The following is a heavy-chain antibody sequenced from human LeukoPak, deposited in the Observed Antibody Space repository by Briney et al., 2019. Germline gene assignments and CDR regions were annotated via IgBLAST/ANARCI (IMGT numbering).Heavy chain of an antibody. CDR3: ARDPATTYYYDP. J-gene: IGHJ4*02. D-gene: IGHD3-22*01. CDR1: GYTFTRYY. Sequence: ASVKVSCKASGYTFTRYYIHWVRQAPGQGLEWMGWINPNNGGTNYAQKFQGRVTMTGDTSISTAYMELSRLTSDDTAIYYCARDPATTYYYDPWGQGTLVTVSS. V-gene: IGHV1-2*02. CDR2: INPNNGGT.